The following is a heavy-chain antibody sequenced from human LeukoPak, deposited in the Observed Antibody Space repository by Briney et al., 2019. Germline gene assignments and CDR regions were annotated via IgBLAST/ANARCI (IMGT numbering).Heavy chain of an antibody. D-gene: IGHD4-17*01. Sequence: SEILSLTCTVSGGSISSYYWSWIRQPPGKGLEWIGEINHSGSTNYNPSLKSRVTISVDTSKNQFSLKLSSVTAADTAVYYCARGWYGDYYFDYWGQGTLVTVSS. CDR2: INHSGST. V-gene: IGHV4-34*01. CDR1: GGSISSYY. CDR3: ARGWYGDYYFDY. J-gene: IGHJ4*02.